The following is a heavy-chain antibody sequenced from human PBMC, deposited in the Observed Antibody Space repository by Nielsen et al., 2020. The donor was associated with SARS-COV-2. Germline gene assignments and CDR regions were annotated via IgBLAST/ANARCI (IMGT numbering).Heavy chain of an antibody. CDR2: IYSDGST. CDR3: AKDWYYYDSSGSFDY. Sequence: GESLKISCAASGFSVSSHDMNWVRQAPGKGLQWVSLIYSDGSTKYADSVKGRFTISRDNSRNTVYLQMNSLRPEDTAVYYCAKDWYYYDSSGSFDYWGQGTLVTVSS. D-gene: IGHD3-22*01. CDR1: GFSVSSHD. J-gene: IGHJ4*02. V-gene: IGHV3-53*01.